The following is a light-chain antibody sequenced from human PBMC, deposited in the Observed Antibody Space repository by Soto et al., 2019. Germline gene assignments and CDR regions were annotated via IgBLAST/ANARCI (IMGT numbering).Light chain of an antibody. CDR3: GSDAGSDNNV. CDR1: SNDVGAYNY. V-gene: IGLV2-8*01. J-gene: IGLJ1*01. Sequence: QSVLTQPPSASGSPGQSVTISCTGSSNDVGAYNYVSWYQQHPGKAPKLIIYEVTKRPSGVPDRFSGSKSGNTASLTVSGLQAVDEADYFCGSDAGSDNNVFGTGTKVTVL. CDR2: EVT.